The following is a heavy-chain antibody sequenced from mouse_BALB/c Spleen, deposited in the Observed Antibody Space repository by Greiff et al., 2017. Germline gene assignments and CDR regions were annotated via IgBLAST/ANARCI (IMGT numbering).Heavy chain of an antibody. CDR1: GFTFSSYA. CDR3: ALITTATYFDY. V-gene: IGHV5-6-5*01. CDR2: ISSGGST. D-gene: IGHD1-2*01. Sequence: EVKLMESGGGLVKPGGSLKLSCAASGFTFSSYAMSWVRQTPEKRLEWVASISSGGSTYYPDSVKGRFTISRDNARNILYLQMSSLRSEDTAMYYCALITTATYFDYWGQGTTLTVSS. J-gene: IGHJ2*01.